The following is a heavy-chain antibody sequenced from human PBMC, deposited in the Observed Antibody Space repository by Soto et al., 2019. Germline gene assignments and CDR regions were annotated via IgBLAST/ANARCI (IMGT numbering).Heavy chain of an antibody. CDR1: GYRFTSSD. CDR3: ATGDGSSHGGFDV. CDR2: KKPNSGNT. D-gene: IGHD3-10*01. Sequence: ASVKVSCKASGYRFTSSDIHWVRQATGQGLVWMGWKKPNSGNTGYADKFQGRVTLTRNASISTDYMELRSLRSDDTAVYYCATGDGSSHGGFDVWGQGTMVTVSS. V-gene: IGHV1-8*01. J-gene: IGHJ3*01.